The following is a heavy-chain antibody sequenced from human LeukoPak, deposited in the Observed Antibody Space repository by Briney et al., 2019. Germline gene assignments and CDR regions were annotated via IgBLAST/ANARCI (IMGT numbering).Heavy chain of an antibody. V-gene: IGHV4-4*07. Sequence: PSETLSLTCTVSGGSISSYYWSWIRQPAGKGLEWIGRIYTSGSTNYNPSLKSRVTMSVDTSKNQISLKLSSVTAADTAVYYCARDSLWFGELDAFDIWGQGTMVTVSS. CDR3: ARDSLWFGELDAFDI. CDR2: IYTSGST. D-gene: IGHD3-10*01. CDR1: GGSISSYY. J-gene: IGHJ3*02.